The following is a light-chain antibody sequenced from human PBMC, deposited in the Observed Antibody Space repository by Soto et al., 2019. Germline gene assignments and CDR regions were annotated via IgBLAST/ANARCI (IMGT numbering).Light chain of an antibody. Sequence: EVELTQSPGTLSLSPGERATLYCRASQSVSSSHLAWYQQKRGQAPRLXIYDTSTRATGIPDRFSGSGSGTDLTITISRLEPEDFEVYHCQQYGASPWTFGQGTKVDIK. CDR2: DTS. CDR3: QQYGASPWT. V-gene: IGKV3-20*01. J-gene: IGKJ1*01. CDR1: QSVSSSH.